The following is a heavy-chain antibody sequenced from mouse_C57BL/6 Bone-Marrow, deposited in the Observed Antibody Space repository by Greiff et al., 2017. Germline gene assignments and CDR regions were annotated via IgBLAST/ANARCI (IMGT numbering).Heavy chain of an antibody. Sequence: VQLQQSGPGLVQPSQSLSLTCTVSGFTLTSYGVHWVRQSPGKGLEWLGVIWRGGSTDYNAAFMSRLSIIKDNSKSQVFCKMDSLQADDTAIYSVAKKGDYDFDGFAYWGQGTLVTVS. D-gene: IGHD2-4*01. J-gene: IGHJ3*01. V-gene: IGHV2-5*01. CDR3: AKKGDYDFDGFAY. CDR2: IWRGGST. CDR1: GFTLTSYG.